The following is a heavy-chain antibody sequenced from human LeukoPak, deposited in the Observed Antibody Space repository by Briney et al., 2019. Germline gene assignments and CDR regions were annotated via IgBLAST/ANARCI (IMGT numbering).Heavy chain of an antibody. V-gene: IGHV6-1*01. J-gene: IGHJ4*02. D-gene: IGHD3-22*01. CDR1: GDSVSSNSAA. Sequence: SQTLSLTCAISGDSVSSNSAAWNWIRQSPSRGLEWLGRTYYRSYWYNDYAVSVTSRITINPDTSKNQFSLQLTSVTPEDTAVYYCAREWSYDSSGQLDYWGQGTLVTVSS. CDR3: AREWSYDSSGQLDY. CDR2: TYYRSYWYN.